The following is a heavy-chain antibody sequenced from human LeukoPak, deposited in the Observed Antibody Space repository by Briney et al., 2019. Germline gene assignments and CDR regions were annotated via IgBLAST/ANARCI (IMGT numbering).Heavy chain of an antibody. D-gene: IGHD3-22*01. CDR1: GGTFSSYA. CDR2: IIPIFGTS. J-gene: IGHJ3*02. V-gene: IGHV1-69*13. CDR3: AKSNGYGLIDI. Sequence: SVKVSCKASGGTFSSYAISWVRQAPGQGLEWMGGIIPIFGTSNYAQKFQGRVTITADESTSTAYMELSSLRSEDTAVYYCAKSNGYGLIDIWGQGTMVTVSS.